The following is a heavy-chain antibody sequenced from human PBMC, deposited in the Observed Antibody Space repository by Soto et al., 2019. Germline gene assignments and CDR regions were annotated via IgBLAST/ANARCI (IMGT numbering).Heavy chain of an antibody. J-gene: IGHJ4*02. Sequence: GGSLRLSCVGSGFTFSSYGMHWVRQAPGKGLECVAVISHDGSNTDYGDSVKGRFTISRDNSKSTLSLQMNSLRPEDTGVYYCAKDAGSTEYFFASWGQGTLVTVSS. CDR3: AKDAGSTEYFFAS. V-gene: IGHV3-30*18. CDR1: GFTFSSYG. CDR2: ISHDGSNT.